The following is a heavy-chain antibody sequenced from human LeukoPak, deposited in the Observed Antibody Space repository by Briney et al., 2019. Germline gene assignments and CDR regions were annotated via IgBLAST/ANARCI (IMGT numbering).Heavy chain of an antibody. CDR3: ARGPTVTTNYYYYYMDV. CDR2: INPNSGGT. Sequence: ASVKVSCKASGYTFIGYYMHWVRQAPGQGLEWMGWINPNSGGTNYAQKFQGRVTMTRDTSIRTAYMELSRLRSDDTAVYYCARGPTVTTNYYYYYMDVWGKGTTVTVSS. D-gene: IGHD4-11*01. V-gene: IGHV1-2*02. CDR1: GYTFIGYY. J-gene: IGHJ6*03.